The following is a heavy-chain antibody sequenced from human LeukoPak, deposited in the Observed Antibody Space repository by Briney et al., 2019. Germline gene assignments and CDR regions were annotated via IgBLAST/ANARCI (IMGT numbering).Heavy chain of an antibody. V-gene: IGHV3-23*01. J-gene: IGHJ4*02. CDR2: ISGSGGST. D-gene: IGHD3-10*01. CDR3: AKWFGELSGYFDY. CDR1: GFIFSSYA. Sequence: GGSLRLSCAASGFIFSSYAMSWVRQAPGKGLDWVSAISGSGGSTYYADSVKGRFTISRDNSKNTLYLQMNSLRAEETAVYYCAKWFGELSGYFDYWGQGTLVTVSS.